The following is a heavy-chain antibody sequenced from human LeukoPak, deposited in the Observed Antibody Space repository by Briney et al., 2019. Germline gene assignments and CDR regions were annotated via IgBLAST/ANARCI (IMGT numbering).Heavy chain of an antibody. D-gene: IGHD5-18*01. J-gene: IGHJ6*03. CDR1: GFTFSSYS. CDR3: AKGAAMVYYYYYYMDV. V-gene: IGHV3-21*04. Sequence: GGSLRLSCAASGFTFSSYSMNWVRQAPGKGLEWVSSISSSSSYIYYADSVKGRFTISRDNAKNSLYLQMNSLRAEDTAVYYCAKGAAMVYYYYYYMDVWGKGTTVTVSS. CDR2: ISSSSSYI.